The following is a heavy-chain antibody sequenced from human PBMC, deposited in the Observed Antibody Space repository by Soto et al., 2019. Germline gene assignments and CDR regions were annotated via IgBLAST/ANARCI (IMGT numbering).Heavy chain of an antibody. J-gene: IGHJ4*02. CDR1: GGSISSGGYY. D-gene: IGHD3-22*01. Sequence: LSLTCTVSGGSISSGGYYWSWIRQHPGKGLEWIGYIYYSGSTYYNPSLKSRVTISVDTSKNQFSLKLSSVTAADTAVYYCAVSSGSYPDYFDYWGQGTLVTVSS. CDR3: AVSSGSYPDYFDY. V-gene: IGHV4-31*03. CDR2: IYYSGST.